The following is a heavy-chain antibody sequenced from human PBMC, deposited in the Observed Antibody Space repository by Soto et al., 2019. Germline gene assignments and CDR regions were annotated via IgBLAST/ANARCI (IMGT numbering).Heavy chain of an antibody. J-gene: IGHJ4*02. CDR3: AREPTTVTTSSPYYFDY. Sequence: QVQLQESGPGLVKPSQTLSLTCTVSGGSISMGGYYWTWIRQHPGKGLEWIVYIYYNGRTNYNPSLKSRVTISVDTSKNQNSLRLTSVTVADTAVYYCAREPTTVTTSSPYYFDYWGPGTLVTVSS. CDR2: IYYNGRT. D-gene: IGHD4-17*01. V-gene: IGHV4-31*03. CDR1: GGSISMGGYY.